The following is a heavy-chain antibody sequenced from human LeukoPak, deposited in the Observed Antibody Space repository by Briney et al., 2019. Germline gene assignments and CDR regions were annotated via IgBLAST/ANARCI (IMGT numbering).Heavy chain of an antibody. V-gene: IGHV4-39*07. Sequence: TSETLSLTCTVSGGSISSSSYYWGWIRQPPGKGLEWIGSIYYSGSTYYNPSLKSRVTISVDTSKNQFSLKLSSVTAADTAVYYCARHYLWFGDIYALDYWGQGTLVTVSS. J-gene: IGHJ4*02. CDR1: GGSISSSSYY. CDR2: IYYSGST. CDR3: ARHYLWFGDIYALDY. D-gene: IGHD3-10*01.